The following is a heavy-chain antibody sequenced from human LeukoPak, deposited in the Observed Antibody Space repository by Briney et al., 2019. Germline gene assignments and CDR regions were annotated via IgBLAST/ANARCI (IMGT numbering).Heavy chain of an antibody. Sequence: GGSLRLSCAASGFTFSSYAMSWVRQAPGKGLEWVSAISGSGGSTYYADSVKGRFTISRDNSKNTLYLQMNSLRAEDTAVYYCAKDMSEVGEVIALIDAFDIWGQGTMVTVSS. V-gene: IGHV3-23*01. CDR3: AKDMSEVGEVIALIDAFDI. CDR1: GFTFSSYA. CDR2: ISGSGGST. D-gene: IGHD3-16*02. J-gene: IGHJ3*02.